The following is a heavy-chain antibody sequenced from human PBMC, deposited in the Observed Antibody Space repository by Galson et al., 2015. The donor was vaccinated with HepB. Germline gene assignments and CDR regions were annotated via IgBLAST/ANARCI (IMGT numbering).Heavy chain of an antibody. V-gene: IGHV1-18*01. Sequence: SVKVSCKASGYTFTSYGISWVRQAPGQGLEWMGWISAYNGNTNYAQKLQGRVTMTTDTSTSTAYMELRSLRSDDTAVYYCARDRRGVVAHSWFDPWGQGTLVTVSS. CDR3: ARDRRGVVAHSWFDP. D-gene: IGHD2-15*01. CDR1: GYTFTSYG. J-gene: IGHJ5*02. CDR2: ISAYNGNT.